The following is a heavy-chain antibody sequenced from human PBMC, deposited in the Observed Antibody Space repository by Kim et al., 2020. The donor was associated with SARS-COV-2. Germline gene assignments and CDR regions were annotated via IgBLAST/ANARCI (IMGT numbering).Heavy chain of an antibody. Sequence: ASVKVSCKASGYTFTSYGISWVRQAPGQGLEWMGWISAYNGNTNYAQKLQGRVTMTTDTSTSTAYMELRSLRSDDTAVYYCARGEALLRYFDWSINGVGGMDVWGQGTTVTVSS. V-gene: IGHV1-18*04. J-gene: IGHJ6*02. CDR2: ISAYNGNT. D-gene: IGHD3-9*01. CDR3: ARGEALLRYFDWSINGVGGMDV. CDR1: GYTFTSYG.